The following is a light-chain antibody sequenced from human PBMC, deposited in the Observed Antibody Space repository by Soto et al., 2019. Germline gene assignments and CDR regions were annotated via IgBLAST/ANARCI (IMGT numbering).Light chain of an antibody. J-gene: IGKJ2*01. V-gene: IGKV3-20*01. CDR2: GAS. CDR1: QSVSSSY. CDR3: QQYGSSRT. Sequence: EIVLTQSPGTLSLSPGERATLSCRASQSVSSSYLAWYQQKPGQAPRLLIYGASSRATGIPDRFSGSGSGTDFTLTISRLEAEDFAVDYCQQYGSSRTFGQGTKLEIK.